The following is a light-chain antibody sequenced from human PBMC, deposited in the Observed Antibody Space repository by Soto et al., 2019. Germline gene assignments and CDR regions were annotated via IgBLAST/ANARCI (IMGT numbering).Light chain of an antibody. J-gene: IGLJ2*01. V-gene: IGLV2-8*01. Sequence: QSALTQPPSASGSPGQSVTISCTGTSSDVGGYKYVSWYQQHPGKAPKLMIYEVSKRPSGVSDRFSGSKSGNTASLTVSGLQAEDEADYYCSSYAGSNNLGVFGGGTKLTVL. CDR3: SSYAGSNNLGV. CDR2: EVS. CDR1: SSDVGGYKY.